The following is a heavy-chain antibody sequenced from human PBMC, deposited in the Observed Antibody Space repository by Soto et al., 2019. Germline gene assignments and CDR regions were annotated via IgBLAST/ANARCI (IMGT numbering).Heavy chain of an antibody. J-gene: IGHJ5*02. CDR2: INHSGST. CDR1: GGSFSGYY. D-gene: IGHD3-3*01. CDR3: ARVRDFWSGGWFDP. V-gene: IGHV4-34*01. Sequence: QVQLQQWGAGLLKPSETLSLTCAVYGGSFSGYYWSWIRQPPGKGLEWIGEINHSGSTNYNPSLKSRVTISVDTSKNQFSLKLSSVTAADTAVYYCARVRDFWSGGWFDPWGQGTLVTVSS.